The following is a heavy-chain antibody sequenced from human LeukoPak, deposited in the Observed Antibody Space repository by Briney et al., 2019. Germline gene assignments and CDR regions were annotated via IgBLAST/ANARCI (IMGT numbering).Heavy chain of an antibody. V-gene: IGHV3-48*01. CDR2: ISSSSSTI. CDR1: GFTFSSYS. Sequence: PGGSLRLSCAASGFTFSSYSMNWVRQAPGKGLEWVSYISSSSSTIYYADSVKGRFTISRDNAKNSLYLQMNSLRAEDTAVYYCAPHWGLSKRQPWGYFDYWGQGTLVTVSS. D-gene: IGHD7-27*01. CDR3: APHWGLSKRQPWGYFDY. J-gene: IGHJ4*02.